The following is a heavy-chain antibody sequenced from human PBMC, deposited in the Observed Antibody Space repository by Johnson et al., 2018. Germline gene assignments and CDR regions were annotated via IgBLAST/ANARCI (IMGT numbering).Heavy chain of an antibody. V-gene: IGHV3-49*04. Sequence: EVQLVESGGGLAQPGRSLRLSCTTSGFAFGIYSMNWVRQAPGKGLEWVALIRNKRHGGTADYDASVRDRFIVSRDDSRSTAYLQMHSLRAEDTAVYYCTRIGVYDYGRPYYYYMDVWGPGTTVTVSS. CDR2: IRNKRHGGTA. D-gene: IGHD4/OR15-4a*01. CDR3: TRIGVYDYGRPYYYYMDV. CDR1: GFAFGIYS. J-gene: IGHJ6*03.